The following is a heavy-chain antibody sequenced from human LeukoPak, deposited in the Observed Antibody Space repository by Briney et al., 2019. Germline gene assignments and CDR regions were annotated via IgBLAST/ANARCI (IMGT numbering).Heavy chain of an antibody. J-gene: IGHJ5*02. Sequence: PSETLSLTCTVSGGSISSSSYYWGWIRQPPGKGLGWIGSIYYSGSTYYNPSLKSRVTISVDTSKNQFSLKLSSVTAADTAVYYCARPGIAAAGTFWFDPWGQGTLVTVSS. V-gene: IGHV4-39*01. CDR2: IYYSGST. CDR3: ARPGIAAAGTFWFDP. CDR1: GGSISSSSYY. D-gene: IGHD6-13*01.